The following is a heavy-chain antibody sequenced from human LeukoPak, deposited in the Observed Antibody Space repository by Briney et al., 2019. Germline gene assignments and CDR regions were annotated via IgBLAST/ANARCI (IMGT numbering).Heavy chain of an antibody. CDR3: ARDEGNYGDYFDY. V-gene: IGHV3-48*01. J-gene: IGHJ4*02. CDR1: GFTFSSYS. Sequence: GGSLRLSCAASGFTFSSYSMNWVRQAPGKGLEWVSYISSSSSTIYYADSVKGRFTISRDNAKNSLYPQMNSLRAEDTAVYYCARDEGNYGDYFDYWGQGTLVTVSS. D-gene: IGHD3-10*01. CDR2: ISSSSSTI.